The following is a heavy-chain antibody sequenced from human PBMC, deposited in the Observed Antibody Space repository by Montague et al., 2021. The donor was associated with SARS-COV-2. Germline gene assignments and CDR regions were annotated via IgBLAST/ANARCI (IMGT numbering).Heavy chain of an antibody. Sequence: SLRLSCAASGFTFSSYSMHWVRQAPGKGLEWVAFISYDGSNENFGKSVKGRFTISRDNPKSAMYLQMNSLRAEDTAIYYCARSVHYYDSSGYLNYWGRGTLVSVTS. CDR1: GFTFSSYS. J-gene: IGHJ4*02. V-gene: IGHV3-30*04. CDR3: ARSVHYYDSSGYLNY. CDR2: ISYDGSNE. D-gene: IGHD3-22*01.